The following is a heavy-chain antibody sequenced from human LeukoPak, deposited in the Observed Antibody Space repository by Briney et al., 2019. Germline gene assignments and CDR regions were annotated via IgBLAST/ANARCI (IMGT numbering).Heavy chain of an antibody. CDR3: AALCSGASCDNH. J-gene: IGHJ5*02. D-gene: IGHD2-15*01. V-gene: IGHV3-48*02. Sequence: HSVKGRFTISRDDAKNSLYLQMNSLRDDDTAVYYSAALCSGASCDNHWGQGTLVTVSS.